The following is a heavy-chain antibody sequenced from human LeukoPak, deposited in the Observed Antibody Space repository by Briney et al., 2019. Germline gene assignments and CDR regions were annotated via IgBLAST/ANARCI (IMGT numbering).Heavy chain of an antibody. D-gene: IGHD6-13*01. J-gene: IGHJ4*02. V-gene: IGHV3-23*01. CDR3: ARHSRGRWYVFDY. CDR1: GFTFSSYA. CDR2: ISGSGGNT. Sequence: PGGSLRLCCAASGFTFSSYAMSWVRQAPGKCLDWVSGISGSGGNTYYADSVKGRFTISRDNSNNTLYLQMNSLRAEDTAVYYCARHSRGRWYVFDYWGQGTLVTVSS.